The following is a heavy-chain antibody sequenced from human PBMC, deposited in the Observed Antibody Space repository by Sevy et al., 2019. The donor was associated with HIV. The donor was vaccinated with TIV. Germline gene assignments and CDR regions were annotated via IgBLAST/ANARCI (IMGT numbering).Heavy chain of an antibody. CDR1: GFTFSSYA. CDR3: ARGWLGDAFDI. D-gene: IGHD6-19*01. Sequence: GESLKISCAASGFTFSSYAMHWVRQAPGKGLEWVAVISYDGSNKYYAGSVKGRFTISRDNSKNTLYLQMNSLRAEDTAVYYCARGWLGDAFDIWGQGTMVTVSS. CDR2: ISYDGSNK. V-gene: IGHV3-30-3*01. J-gene: IGHJ3*02.